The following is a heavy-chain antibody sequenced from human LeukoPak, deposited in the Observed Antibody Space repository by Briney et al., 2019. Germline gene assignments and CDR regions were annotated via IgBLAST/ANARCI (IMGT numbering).Heavy chain of an antibody. Sequence: GRSLRLSCAASGFTFDDYAMHWVRQAPGKGLEWVSGISWNSGSIGYVDSVKGRFTISRDNAKNSLYLQMNSLRAEDTALYYCAKGVSHSSSWYYYYGMDVWGQGTTVTVSS. J-gene: IGHJ6*02. CDR1: GFTFDDYA. D-gene: IGHD6-13*01. CDR3: AKGVSHSSSWYYYYGMDV. CDR2: ISWNSGSI. V-gene: IGHV3-9*01.